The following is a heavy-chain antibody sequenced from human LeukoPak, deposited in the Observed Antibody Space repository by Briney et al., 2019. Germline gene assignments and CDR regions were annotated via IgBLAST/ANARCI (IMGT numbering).Heavy chain of an antibody. CDR1: WFTFSNYL. V-gene: IGHV3-74*03. J-gene: IGHJ3*01. CDR3: ARDFLHLGG. CDR2: INTYGRSR. D-gene: IGHD3-16*01. Sequence: GGSLRLSCAASWFTFSNYLMHWVRQAPGKGLGGVSRINTYGRSRAYVDSVKGPFTISRNNPKNMLYLQMNSLRAEDTAVYYCARDFLHLGGWGQGTMVTVSS.